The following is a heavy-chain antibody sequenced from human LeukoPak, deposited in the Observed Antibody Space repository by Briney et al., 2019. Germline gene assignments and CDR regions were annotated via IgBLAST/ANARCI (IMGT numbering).Heavy chain of an antibody. CDR1: GGSISSSSYY. CDR3: ARVVADYYGSGSYYPQYYMDV. V-gene: IGHV4-39*07. D-gene: IGHD3-10*01. Sequence: PSETLSLTCTVSGGSISSSSYYWGWIRQPPGRGLEWIGSIYYSGSTYYNPSLKSRVTISVDTSKNQFSLKLSSVTAADTAVYYCARVVADYYGSGSYYPQYYMDVWGKGTTVTISS. CDR2: IYYSGST. J-gene: IGHJ6*03.